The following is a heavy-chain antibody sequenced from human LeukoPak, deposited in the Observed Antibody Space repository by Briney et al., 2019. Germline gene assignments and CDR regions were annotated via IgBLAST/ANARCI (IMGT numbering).Heavy chain of an antibody. CDR3: SSLTLGGHGMDV. V-gene: IGHV4-59*12. Sequence: SETLSLTCTVSGGSISTSYWNWIRQPPGKGLEWIGYIYYSGIANYNPSLKSRVTISLDKSQNQFSLKLSSVTAANTALYYCSSLTLGGHGMDVWGRGTTVTVSS. CDR1: GGSISTSY. J-gene: IGHJ6*02. D-gene: IGHD3-16*01. CDR2: IYYSGIA.